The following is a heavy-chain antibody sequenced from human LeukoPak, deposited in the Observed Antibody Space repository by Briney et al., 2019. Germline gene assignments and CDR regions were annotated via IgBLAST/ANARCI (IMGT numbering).Heavy chain of an antibody. D-gene: IGHD2-15*01. Sequence: GGSLRLSCAASGFTFSSYSMNWVRQAPGKGLEWVSSISSSSSYIYYADSVKGRFTISRDNAKNSLYLQMNSLRAEDTAVYYCARHISGGATLDWGQGTLVTVSS. CDR3: ARHISGGATLD. CDR2: ISSSSSYI. J-gene: IGHJ4*02. V-gene: IGHV3-21*01. CDR1: GFTFSSYS.